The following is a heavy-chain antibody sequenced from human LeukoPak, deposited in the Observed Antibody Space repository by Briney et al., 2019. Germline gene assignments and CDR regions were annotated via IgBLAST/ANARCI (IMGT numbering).Heavy chain of an antibody. V-gene: IGHV4-38-2*01. CDR3: AKSNGYGLVDI. D-gene: IGHD3-10*01. CDR1: GFTFSNYA. CDR2: IFYSRST. J-gene: IGHJ3*02. Sequence: GSLRLSCAASGFTFSNYAMSWVRQTPGKGLEWIGNIFYSRSTYYSPSFKSRVTISPDTSRNQFSLKVNSVTAADTAVYYCAKSNGYGLVDIWGQGTMVTVSS.